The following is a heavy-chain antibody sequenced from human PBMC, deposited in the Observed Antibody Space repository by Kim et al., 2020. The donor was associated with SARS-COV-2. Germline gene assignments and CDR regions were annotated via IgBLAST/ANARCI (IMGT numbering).Heavy chain of an antibody. V-gene: IGHV5-10-1*01. CDR3: ARRYCSSTSCYYYGMDV. CDR2: IDPSDSYT. D-gene: IGHD2-2*01. J-gene: IGHJ6*02. CDR1: GYSFTSYW. Sequence: GESLKISCKGSGYSFTSYWISWVRQMPGKGLEWMGRIDPSDSYTNYSPSFQGHVTISADKSISTAYLQWSSLKASDTAMYYCARRYCSSTSCYYYGMDVCGQGTTVTVSS.